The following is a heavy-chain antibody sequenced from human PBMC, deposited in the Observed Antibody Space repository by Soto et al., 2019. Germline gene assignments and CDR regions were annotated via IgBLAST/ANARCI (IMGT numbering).Heavy chain of an antibody. V-gene: IGHV1-18*01. CDR2: ISAYNGNT. CDR1: GYTFTSYS. D-gene: IGHD5-12*01. CDR3: ASHELRYSGYDPQEDY. Sequence: QVQLVQSGAEVKKPGASVKVSCKASGYTFTSYSISWVRQAPGQGLEWMGWISAYNGNTNYAQKLQGRVTMTTDTSTSTAYMELRSLRSDDTAVYYCASHELRYSGYDPQEDYWGQCTLVTVSS. J-gene: IGHJ4*02.